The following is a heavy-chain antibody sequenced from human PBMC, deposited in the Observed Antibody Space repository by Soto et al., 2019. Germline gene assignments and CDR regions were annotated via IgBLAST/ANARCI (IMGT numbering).Heavy chain of an antibody. V-gene: IGHV3-30-3*01. CDR3: ARDRVIVGATIRRYYYYYGMDV. CDR2: ISYDGSNK. D-gene: IGHD1-26*01. Sequence: GALRLSCAASGFTFSSYAMHWVRQAPGKGLEWVAVISYDGSNKYYADSVKGRLTISRDNSKNTLYLQMNSLRAEDTAVYYCARDRVIVGATIRRYYYYYGMDVWGQGTTVTVSS. CDR1: GFTFSSYA. J-gene: IGHJ6*02.